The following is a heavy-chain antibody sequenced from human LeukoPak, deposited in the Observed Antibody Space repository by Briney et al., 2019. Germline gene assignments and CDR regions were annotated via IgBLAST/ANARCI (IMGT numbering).Heavy chain of an antibody. CDR3: AKSLIQLPYYFDY. D-gene: IGHD5-18*01. CDR2: IRGSSGST. V-gene: IGHV3-23*01. J-gene: IGHJ4*02. Sequence: GGSLRLSCAASGFTFSSYAMSWVRQAPGKGLEWVSAIRGSSGSTYYADSVKGRFTISRDNSKNTLYLQMNSLRAEDTAVYYCAKSLIQLPYYFDYWGQGTLVTVSS. CDR1: GFTFSSYA.